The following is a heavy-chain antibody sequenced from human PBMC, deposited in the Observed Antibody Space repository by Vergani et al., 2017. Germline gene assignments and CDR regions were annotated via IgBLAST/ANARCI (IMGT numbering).Heavy chain of an antibody. V-gene: IGHV3-23*01. D-gene: IGHD2-2*01. CDR3: AKGGLAIVVPAAPDYFDS. CDR1: GFTFKTHA. Sequence: EVQLLESGGGLVQPGGSLRLSCAASGFTFKTHAMSWVRLTPGRGLEWVSTVSGGGGSTYYADSVKGRFTMSRDNSKNTLYLEMNGLTADDTAVYYCAKGGLAIVVPAAPDYFDSWGQGTLVTVSS. J-gene: IGHJ4*02. CDR2: VSGGGGST.